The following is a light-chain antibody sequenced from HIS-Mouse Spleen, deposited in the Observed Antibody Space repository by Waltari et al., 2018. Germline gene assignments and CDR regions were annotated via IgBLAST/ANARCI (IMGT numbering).Light chain of an antibody. CDR3: YSTDSSGNHRV. CDR1: ALPKKY. Sequence: SYELTQPPSVSVSPGQTARITCSGDALPKKYAYWYQQKSGQAPVLVIYEDRKRPSGHPERFSGSSSGTMATLTISGAKVEDEADYYCYSTDSSGNHRVFGGGTKLTVL. CDR2: EDR. V-gene: IGLV3-10*01. J-gene: IGLJ3*02.